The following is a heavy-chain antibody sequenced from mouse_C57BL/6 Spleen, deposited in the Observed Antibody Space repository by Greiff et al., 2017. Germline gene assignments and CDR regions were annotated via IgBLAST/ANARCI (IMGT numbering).Heavy chain of an antibody. CDR3: ARTGSDWYFDV. D-gene: IGHD1-1*01. CDR2: INPSTGGT. J-gene: IGHJ1*03. Sequence: VQLQQSGPELVKPGASVKISCKASGYSFTGYYMNWVKQSPEKSLEWIGEINPSTGGTTYNQKFKAKATLTVDKSSSTAYMQLKRLTSEDSAVYYCARTGSDWYFDVWGTGTTVTVSS. CDR1: GYSFTGYY. V-gene: IGHV1-42*01.